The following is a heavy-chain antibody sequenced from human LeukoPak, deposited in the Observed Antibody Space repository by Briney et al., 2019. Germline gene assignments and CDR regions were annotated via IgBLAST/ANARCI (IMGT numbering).Heavy chain of an antibody. J-gene: IGHJ4*02. CDR2: IKRDGSQK. V-gene: IGHV3-7*03. CDR3: AKDKGDYDTSGSLFVF. D-gene: IGHD3-22*01. CDR1: GFSFSSNW. Sequence: GGSLRLSCAAPGFSFSSNWMGWVRQAPGKGLEWVAHIKRDGSQKYYLDSVKGRFTISRDNAKNSLYLQMNSLRAEDTAVYYCAKDKGDYDTSGSLFVFRGQGTLVTVSS.